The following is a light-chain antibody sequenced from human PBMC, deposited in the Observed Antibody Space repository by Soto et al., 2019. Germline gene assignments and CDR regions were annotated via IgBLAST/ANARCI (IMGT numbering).Light chain of an antibody. J-gene: IGKJ2*01. CDR1: QSVMTF. Sequence: DTQMTQSPSSLSASVGDTVTITCRTSQSVMTFFNWYQQKPGKAPKLLIYAASSLQTGVPLRFSCSGSGTDFTLTISSLQPEDFATYYCQQTYITPYTFGQGTKLEIK. CDR3: QQTYITPYT. CDR2: AAS. V-gene: IGKV1-39*01.